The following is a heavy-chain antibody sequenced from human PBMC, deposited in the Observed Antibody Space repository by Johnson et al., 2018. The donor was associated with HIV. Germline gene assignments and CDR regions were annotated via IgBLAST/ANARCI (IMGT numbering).Heavy chain of an antibody. Sequence: VQLVESGGAVVRPGGSLRLSCAGSGFIFDDYGMRWVRQPPGKGLEWVSGINWNGGSVGYADSVKGRFTISRDNAKNSLYLQMNSLGAEDTAVYYCARVGADAFDIWGQGTMVTVSS. CDR3: ARVGADAFDI. V-gene: IGHV3-20*04. D-gene: IGHD1-26*01. CDR1: GFIFDDYG. CDR2: INWNGGSV. J-gene: IGHJ3*02.